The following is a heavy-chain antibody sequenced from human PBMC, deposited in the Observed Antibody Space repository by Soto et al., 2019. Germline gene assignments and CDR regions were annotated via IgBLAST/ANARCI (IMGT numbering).Heavy chain of an antibody. D-gene: IGHD4-17*01. Sequence: ASVKVSCKASGYTFTTYDINWVRQAPGQGLEWMGWMNPNSGNTGYAQKFQGRVTMTRNTSISTAYMELSSVTAADTAVYYCARDKSKGGLPDLYGMDVWGQGTTVTVSS. CDR1: GYTFTTYD. J-gene: IGHJ6*02. V-gene: IGHV1-8*01. CDR2: MNPNSGNT. CDR3: ARDKSKGGLPDLYGMDV.